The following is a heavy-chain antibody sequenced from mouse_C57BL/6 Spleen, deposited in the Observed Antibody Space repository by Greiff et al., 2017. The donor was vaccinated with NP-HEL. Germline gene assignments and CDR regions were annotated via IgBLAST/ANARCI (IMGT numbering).Heavy chain of an antibody. J-gene: IGHJ2*01. Sequence: VQLKQSGPELVKPGASVKISCKASGYTFTDYYMNWVKQSHGKSLEWIGDINHNNGGTSYNQKFKGKDTLTVDKSSSTAYMELRSLTSEDSAVYYCARGGYYYYGSSYVYWGQGTTLTVSS. CDR1: GYTFTDYY. D-gene: IGHD1-1*01. CDR3: ARGGYYYYGSSYVY. V-gene: IGHV1-26*01. CDR2: INHNNGGT.